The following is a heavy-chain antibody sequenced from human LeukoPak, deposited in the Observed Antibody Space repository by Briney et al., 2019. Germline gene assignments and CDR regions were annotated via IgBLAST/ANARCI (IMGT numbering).Heavy chain of an antibody. CDR2: ISAYNGNT. D-gene: IGHD1-14*01. CDR3: ARGPRDAPDRYFDY. Sequence: ASVKVSCKASGGTFSSYAISWVRQAPGQGLEWMGWISAYNGNTNYAQKLQDRVTMTTDTSTSTAYMELRSLRSDDTAVYYCARGPRDAPDRYFDYWGQGTLVTVSP. CDR1: GGTFSSYA. V-gene: IGHV1-18*01. J-gene: IGHJ4*02.